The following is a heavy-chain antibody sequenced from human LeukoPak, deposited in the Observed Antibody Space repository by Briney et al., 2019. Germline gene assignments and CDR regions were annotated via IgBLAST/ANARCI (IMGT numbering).Heavy chain of an antibody. J-gene: IGHJ5*02. CDR1: GFIFGTYS. V-gene: IGHV3-48*01. D-gene: IGHD5-24*01. Sequence: PGGSLRLSCVGSGFIFGTYSMNWVRQAPGKRLEWVSYIGSNILTTHYSDSVKGRFTISRDNVKNSLYLQMSSLRGDDTAIYYCARSHDGFDHWGQGTLVTVSS. CDR3: ARSHDGFDH. CDR2: IGSNILTT.